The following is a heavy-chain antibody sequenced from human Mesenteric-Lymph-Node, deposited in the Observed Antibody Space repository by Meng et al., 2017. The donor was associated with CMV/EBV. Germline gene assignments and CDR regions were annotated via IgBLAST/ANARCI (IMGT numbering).Heavy chain of an antibody. V-gene: IGHV4-4*02. CDR1: GGYISSSNW. J-gene: IGHJ4*02. Sequence: AVSGGYISSSNWWSWVRQPPGKGLEWIGEIYQSGSTNYNPSLKSRVTISVDKSKNQFSLKLSSVTAADTAVYYCARVVFGATTRFDYWGQGTLVTVSS. D-gene: IGHD3-10*02. CDR2: IYQSGST. CDR3: ARVVFGATTRFDY.